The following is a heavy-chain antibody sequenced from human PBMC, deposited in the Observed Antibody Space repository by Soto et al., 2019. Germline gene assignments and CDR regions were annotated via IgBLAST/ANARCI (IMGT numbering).Heavy chain of an antibody. D-gene: IGHD2-2*01. CDR3: ARLIVPAAMTGYYYYGMDV. CDR2: INHSGST. V-gene: IGHV4-34*01. CDR1: GGSFSGYY. Sequence: PSETLSLTCAVYGGSFSGYYWSWIRQPPGKGLEWIGEINHSGSTNYNPSLKSRVTISVDTSKNQFSLKLSSVTAADTAVYYCARLIVPAAMTGYYYYGMDVWGQGTTVTVSS. J-gene: IGHJ6*02.